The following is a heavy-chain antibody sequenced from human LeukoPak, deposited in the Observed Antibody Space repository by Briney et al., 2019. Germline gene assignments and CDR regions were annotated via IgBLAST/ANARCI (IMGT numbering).Heavy chain of an antibody. Sequence: GGSLRLSCAASGFTFSNFAMMWVRQAPGKGLEWVSSVTGDYATYSADPAKGRFTTSRDNSKNIVYLQMDSLRDDDTAVYYCAKGAASGLVDWFDPWGQGTLVTVSS. J-gene: IGHJ5*02. D-gene: IGHD3-22*01. V-gene: IGHV3-23*01. CDR3: AKGAASGLVDWFDP. CDR2: VTGDYAT. CDR1: GFTFSNFA.